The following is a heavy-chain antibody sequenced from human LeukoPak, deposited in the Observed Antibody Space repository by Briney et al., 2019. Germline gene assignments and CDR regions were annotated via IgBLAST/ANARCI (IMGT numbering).Heavy chain of an antibody. D-gene: IGHD3-3*01. CDR3: ARGRLGVVDAFDI. CDR1: GFIFSSYA. J-gene: IGHJ3*02. Sequence: GGSLRLSCSASGFIFSSYALHWVRQAPGKGLEWVSYISSSGSTIYYADSVKGRFTISRDNAKNSLSLQMNSLRAEDTAVYYCARGRLGVVDAFDIWGQGTMVTVSS. CDR2: ISSSGSTI. V-gene: IGHV3-48*04.